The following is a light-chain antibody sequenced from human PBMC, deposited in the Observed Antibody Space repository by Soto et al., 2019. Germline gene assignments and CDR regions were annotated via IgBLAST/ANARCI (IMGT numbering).Light chain of an antibody. CDR1: HDIGTY. V-gene: IGKV1-39*01. Sequence: DVQMTQSPSSLSASVGDRVTITCQASHDIGTYLNWYQQKPGKAPNLLIHGGSILQSGVPPRFSGGGRGTDFTLTISSLQPEDFASYYCQQIYTIPLTFGGGTKVEIK. J-gene: IGKJ4*01. CDR2: GGS. CDR3: QQIYTIPLT.